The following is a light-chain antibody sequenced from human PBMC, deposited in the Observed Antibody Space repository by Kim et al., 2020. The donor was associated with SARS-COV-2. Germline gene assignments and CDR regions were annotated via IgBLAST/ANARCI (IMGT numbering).Light chain of an antibody. CDR2: YDS. J-gene: IGLJ2*01. CDR3: QVWDSSSDHPGVV. V-gene: IGLV3-21*04. Sequence: GKTARIAWGENNIGSKSVPWYQQKPGQAPVLVIYYDSDRASGIPERFSGSNSGNTATLTISRVEAGDEADYYCQVWDSSSDHPGVVFGGGTQLTVL. CDR1: NIGSKS.